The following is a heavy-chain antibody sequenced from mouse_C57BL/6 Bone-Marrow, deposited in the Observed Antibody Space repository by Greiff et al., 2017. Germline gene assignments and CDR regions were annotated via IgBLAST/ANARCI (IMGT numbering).Heavy chain of an antibody. J-gene: IGHJ3*01. CDR3: ARGVDDDYGGFDY. Sequence: LQQSGAELVRPGSSVKLSCKASYFAFMACAMHWVKQRPGHGLEWIGSFTMYSDATEYSDNFKGKATLTANTSSSTAYMALSSLTSEDSAVYCCARGVDDDYGGFDYWGQGTLVTVSA. CDR2: FTMYSDAT. D-gene: IGHD2-4*01. CDR1: YFAFMACA. V-gene: IGHV1-49*01.